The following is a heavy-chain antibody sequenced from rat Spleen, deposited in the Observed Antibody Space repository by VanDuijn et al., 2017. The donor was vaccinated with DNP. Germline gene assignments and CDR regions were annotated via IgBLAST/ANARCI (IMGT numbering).Heavy chain of an antibody. D-gene: IGHD1-4*01. CDR1: GFTFGYYY. CDR2: ISTSGSRA. Sequence: EVQLVESGGGLIQPGRSMKLSCAASGFTFGYYYMAWVRQAPKKGLEWVATISTSGSRAYYPDSVKGRFTISRDDAKSSLYLQMNSLKSEDTATYYCARSRLPGYYPFACWGQGTLVTVSS. CDR3: ARSRLPGYYPFAC. V-gene: IGHV5-25*01. J-gene: IGHJ3*01.